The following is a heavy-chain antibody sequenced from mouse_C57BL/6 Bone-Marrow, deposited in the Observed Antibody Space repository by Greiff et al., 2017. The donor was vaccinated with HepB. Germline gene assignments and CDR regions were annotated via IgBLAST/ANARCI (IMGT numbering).Heavy chain of an antibody. CDR2: IDPSDSYT. Sequence: QVQLQQPGAELVRPGTSVKLSCKASGYTFTSYWMHWVKQRPGQGLEWIGVIDPSDSYTNYNQKFKGKATLTVDTSSRTAYMQLSSLTSEDSAVYYCAGHYYGSSYDAYWGQGTLVTVSA. D-gene: IGHD1-1*01. CDR3: AGHYYGSSYDAY. CDR1: GYTFTSYW. V-gene: IGHV1-59*01. J-gene: IGHJ3*01.